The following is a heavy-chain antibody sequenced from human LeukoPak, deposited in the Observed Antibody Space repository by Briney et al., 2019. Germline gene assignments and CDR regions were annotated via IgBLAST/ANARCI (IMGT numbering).Heavy chain of an antibody. CDR2: ISSSGST. Sequence: SQTLSLTCTVSGDSISSGDYYWSWIRQPAGKGLEWIGRISSSGSTYYNPSLKSRVTISVDTSKNQFSLKLSSVTAADTAVYYCARDSNTAMVRTFDYWGQGTLVTVSS. J-gene: IGHJ4*02. CDR3: ARDSNTAMVRTFDY. CDR1: GDSISSGDYY. V-gene: IGHV4-61*02. D-gene: IGHD5-18*01.